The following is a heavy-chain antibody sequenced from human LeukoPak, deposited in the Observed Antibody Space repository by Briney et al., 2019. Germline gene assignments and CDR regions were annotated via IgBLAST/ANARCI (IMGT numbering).Heavy chain of an antibody. Sequence: PSETLSLTCTVSGGSISSYYWSWIRQPAGKGLEWIGRIYTSGGTNYNPSLKSRVTMSVDTSKNQFSLKLSSVTAADTAVYYCARDREAYYYDSSGYFDYWGQGTLVTVSS. D-gene: IGHD3-22*01. CDR2: IYTSGGT. V-gene: IGHV4-4*07. CDR3: ARDREAYYYDSSGYFDY. CDR1: GGSISSYY. J-gene: IGHJ4*02.